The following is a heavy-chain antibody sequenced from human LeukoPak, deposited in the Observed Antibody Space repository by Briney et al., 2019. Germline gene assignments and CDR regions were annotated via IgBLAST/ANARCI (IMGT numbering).Heavy chain of an antibody. CDR2: NYYSGTT. V-gene: IGHV4-59*08. Sequence: PSETLSLTCTVSGDSVTNYYWSWIRQPPGKGLEWIGYNYYSGTTTYNPSLKSRVTISVDTSKNQFSLNLTSVTAADTAVYFCTRSRSINYGDYGWFFYWGQGTLVTVSS. CDR3: TRSRSINYGDYGWFFY. CDR1: GDSVTNYY. J-gene: IGHJ4*02. D-gene: IGHD4-17*01.